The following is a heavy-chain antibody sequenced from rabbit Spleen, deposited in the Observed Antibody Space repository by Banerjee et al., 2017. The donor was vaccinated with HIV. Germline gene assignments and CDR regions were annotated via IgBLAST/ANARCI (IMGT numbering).Heavy chain of an antibody. CDR1: GFTLSSYW. CDR3: ARDTASSFSSYGMDL. V-gene: IGHV1S40*01. CDR2: MYIDSGST. Sequence: QSLEESGGDLVKPGASLTLTCTASGFTLSSYWMCWVRQAPGKGLEWIVCMYIDSGSTYYASWAKGRFTISKTSSTTVTLQMTSLTVADTATYFCARDTASSFSSYGMDLWGQGTLVTVS. D-gene: IGHD6-1*01. J-gene: IGHJ6*01.